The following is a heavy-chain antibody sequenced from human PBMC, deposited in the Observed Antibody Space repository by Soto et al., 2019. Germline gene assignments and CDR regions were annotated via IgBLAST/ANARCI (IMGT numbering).Heavy chain of an antibody. CDR1: GGSISSSSYY. D-gene: IGHD1-26*01. Sequence: QLQLQESGPGLVKPSETLSLTCTVSGGSISSSSYYWGWIRQPPGKGLEWIGSIYYSGSTYYNPSLKSRVTISVDTSKNQFSLKLSSVTAADTAVYYCARLLPPPTADFDIWGQGTMVTVSS. J-gene: IGHJ3*02. V-gene: IGHV4-39*01. CDR2: IYYSGST. CDR3: ARLLPPPTADFDI.